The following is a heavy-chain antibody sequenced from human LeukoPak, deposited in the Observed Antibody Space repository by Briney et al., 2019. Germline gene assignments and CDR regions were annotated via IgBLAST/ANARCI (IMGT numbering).Heavy chain of an antibody. V-gene: IGHV3-23*01. CDR2: ISGSGGST. CDR1: GFTFSSYA. Sequence: AGGSLRLSCAASGFTFSSYAMSWVRQAPGKGLEWVSTISGSGGSTYCADSVKGRFTISRDNSKNTLYLQMNSLRAEDTAVYYCAKDQKWEPPHYIDYWGQGTLVTVSS. J-gene: IGHJ4*02. D-gene: IGHD1-26*01. CDR3: AKDQKWEPPHYIDY.